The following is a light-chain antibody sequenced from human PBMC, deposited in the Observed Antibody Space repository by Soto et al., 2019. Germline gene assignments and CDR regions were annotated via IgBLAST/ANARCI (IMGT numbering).Light chain of an antibody. Sequence: HSALTQPPSVSGAPGQRVTISCTGSGSNIGGGYDVHWYQQFPGTAPKLLVYGDTKRPSGVPDRFSGSKSGTSASLAITGLQAEDEADYYCQSFDSSLSASIFGGGTKLPVL. J-gene: IGLJ2*01. CDR3: QSFDSSLSASI. CDR2: GDT. V-gene: IGLV1-40*01. CDR1: GSNIGGGYD.